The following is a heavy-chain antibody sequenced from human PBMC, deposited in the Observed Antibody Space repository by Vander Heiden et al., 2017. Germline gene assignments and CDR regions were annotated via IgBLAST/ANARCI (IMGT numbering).Heavy chain of an antibody. CDR3: AKGESYDFWSGYRYYFDY. CDR1: GFTFDDYA. CDR2: ISWNSGSI. D-gene: IGHD3-3*01. V-gene: IGHV3-9*01. J-gene: IGHJ4*02. Sequence: EVQLVESGGGLVQPGRSLRLSCAASGFTFDDYAMHWVRQAPGKGLEWVSGISWNSGSIGYADSVKGRFTISRDNAKNSLYLQMNSLRAEDTALYYCAKGESYDFWSGYRYYFDYWGQGTLVTVSS.